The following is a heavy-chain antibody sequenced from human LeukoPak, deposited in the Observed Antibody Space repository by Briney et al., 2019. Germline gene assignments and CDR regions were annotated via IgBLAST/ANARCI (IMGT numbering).Heavy chain of an antibody. Sequence: PSETLSLTCTVSGGSISSSSYYWGWIRQPPGKGLEWIGSIYYSGSTYYNPSLKSRVTISVDTSKNQFSLKLSSVTAADTAVYYCARLGGGSDIVVVPAGGEFDYWGQGTLVTVSS. CDR1: GGSISSSSYY. D-gene: IGHD2-2*01. V-gene: IGHV4-39*01. CDR2: IYYSGST. J-gene: IGHJ4*02. CDR3: ARLGGGSDIVVVPAGGEFDY.